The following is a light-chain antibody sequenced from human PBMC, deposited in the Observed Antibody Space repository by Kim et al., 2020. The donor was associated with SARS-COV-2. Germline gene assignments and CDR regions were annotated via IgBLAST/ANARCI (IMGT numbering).Light chain of an antibody. V-gene: IGKV3-11*01. Sequence: EIVLTQSPATLSLSPGERATLSCRASQSVSSYLAWYQHKPGQAPRLLIYDASNRATGIPARFSGSGSGTDFTLTISSLEPEDFAVYYCQHRSNWYTFGQGTKLEI. CDR1: QSVSSY. CDR3: QHRSNWYT. J-gene: IGKJ2*01. CDR2: DAS.